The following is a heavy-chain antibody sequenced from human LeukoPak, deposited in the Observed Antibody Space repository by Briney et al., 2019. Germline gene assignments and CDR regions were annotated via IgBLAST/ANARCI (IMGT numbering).Heavy chain of an antibody. CDR2: IIPILGIA. V-gene: IGHV1-69*04. CDR1: GGTFSSYT. Sequence: ASVKVSCKASGGTFSSYTISWVRQAPGQGLEWMGRIIPILGIANYAQKFQGRVTITADESTSTAYMELSSLRAEDTAVYYCARDVRVVVPAAIGYYYYYYMDVWDKGTTVTVSS. D-gene: IGHD2-2*01. CDR3: ARDVRVVVPAAIGYYYYYYMDV. J-gene: IGHJ6*03.